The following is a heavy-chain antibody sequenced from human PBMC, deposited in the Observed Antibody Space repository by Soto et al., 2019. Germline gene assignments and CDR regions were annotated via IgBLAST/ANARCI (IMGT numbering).Heavy chain of an antibody. CDR2: IYWDDDK. Sequence: QITLKESGPTLVNPTQTLTLTCTFSGFSLSTSGVGVGWIRQPPGKALEWLALIYWDDDKRYSPSLKSRLTITKDTSKNQVVLTMTNMDPVDTATYYCALTGYSSGWYSARDAFDIWGQGTMVTVSS. CDR1: GFSLSTSGVG. V-gene: IGHV2-5*02. D-gene: IGHD6-19*01. J-gene: IGHJ3*02. CDR3: ALTGYSSGWYSARDAFDI.